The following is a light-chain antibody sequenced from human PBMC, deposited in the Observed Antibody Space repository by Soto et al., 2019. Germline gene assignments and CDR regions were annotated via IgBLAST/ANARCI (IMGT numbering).Light chain of an antibody. CDR3: CSFTTSSTWL. J-gene: IGLJ3*02. CDR2: EVS. Sequence: QSALTQPASVSGSPGQSITISCTGTSSDVGGYNYVSWYQQYPGKAPKLMIYEVSNRPSGVSNRFSGSKSGKTASLTISGLQAEDEADYYCCSFTTSSTWLFGGGTKLTVL. V-gene: IGLV2-14*01. CDR1: SSDVGGYNY.